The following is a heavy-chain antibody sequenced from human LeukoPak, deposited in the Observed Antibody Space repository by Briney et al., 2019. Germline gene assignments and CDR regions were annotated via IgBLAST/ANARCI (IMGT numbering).Heavy chain of an antibody. Sequence: GGSLRLSCAASGFTFSSYWMHWVRQAPGKGLVWVSRINTDGSSTSYADSVKGRFTISRDNAKNTLYLQMNSLRAEDTAVYYCVKDLGSAITSALALDVWGQGTTVTVSS. D-gene: IGHD2-15*01. J-gene: IGHJ6*02. CDR2: INTDGSST. CDR3: VKDLGSAITSALALDV. CDR1: GFTFSSYW. V-gene: IGHV3-74*01.